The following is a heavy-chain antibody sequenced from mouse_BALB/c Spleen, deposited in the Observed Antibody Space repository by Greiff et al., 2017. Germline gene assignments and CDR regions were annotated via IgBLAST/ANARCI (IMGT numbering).Heavy chain of an antibody. CDR3: AKKEDGYYVGWFAY. Sequence: VKLVESGPSLVQPSQSLSITCTVSGFSLTSYGVHWVRQSPGKGLEWLGVIWRGGSTDYNAAFMSRLSITKDNSKSQVFFKMNSLQADDTAIYYCAKKEDGYYVGWFAYWGQGTLVTVSA. D-gene: IGHD2-3*01. CDR2: IWRGGST. J-gene: IGHJ3*01. CDR1: GFSLTSYG. V-gene: IGHV2-5-1*01.